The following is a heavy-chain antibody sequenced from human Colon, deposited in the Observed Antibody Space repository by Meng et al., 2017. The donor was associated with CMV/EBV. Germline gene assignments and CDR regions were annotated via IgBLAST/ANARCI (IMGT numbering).Heavy chain of an antibody. V-gene: IGHV3-23*01. CDR2: ISASGDIT. CDR3: AKAPTRRYYFDY. Sequence: CASSGFSIGDYAMGWVRQAPGKGLGWVSVISASGDITFYLESVKGRFTIGRDISKNTVYLHMNSLRAEDTAVYYCAKAPTRRYYFDYWGQGSLVTVSS. D-gene: IGHD5-24*01. J-gene: IGHJ4*02. CDR1: GFSIGDYA.